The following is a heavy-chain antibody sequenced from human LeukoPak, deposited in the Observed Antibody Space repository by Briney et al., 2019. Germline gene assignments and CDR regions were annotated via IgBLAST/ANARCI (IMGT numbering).Heavy chain of an antibody. J-gene: IGHJ5*02. CDR3: ARGNLRYFDWLPQANWFDP. CDR1: GYTFTSYG. Sequence: GASVKVSCKASGYTFTSYGISWVRQAPGQGLEWMGWISAYNGNTNYAQKLQGRVTMTTDTSTSTAYMELRSLRSDDTAVYYCARGNLRYFDWLPQANWFDPWGQGNLVTVSS. V-gene: IGHV1-18*01. D-gene: IGHD3-9*01. CDR2: ISAYNGNT.